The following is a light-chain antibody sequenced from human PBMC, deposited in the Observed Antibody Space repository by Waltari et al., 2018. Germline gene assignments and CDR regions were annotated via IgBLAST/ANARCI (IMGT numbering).Light chain of an antibody. J-gene: IGKJ4*01. CDR3: QQYDSYSTT. CDR2: RAS. Sequence: DIQMTQSPSTLSASVGDRVTITCRASQSISVWLAWYQQKPGRAPKLLIFRASSLESWVPSRFSGSGSGTEFTLTISSLQPDDFATYYCQQYDSYSTTFGGGTKVEIK. V-gene: IGKV1-5*03. CDR1: QSISVW.